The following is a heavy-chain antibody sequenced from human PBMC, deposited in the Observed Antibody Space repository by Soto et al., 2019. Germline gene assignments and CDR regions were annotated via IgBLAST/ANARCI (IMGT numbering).Heavy chain of an antibody. J-gene: IGHJ3*02. CDR2: IRTKTYGEAV. Sequence: DVQLVESGGGLIKPGGSLRLSCTASEFTFANAFMNWVRQAPGKGLEWIGRIRTKTYGEAVDYAAPVKGRFTISRDDSKDTMYPQMNSLKIEDTAVYYCTSCRGYCTGLVAYDIWGQGTMVTVSS. CDR3: TSCRGYCTGLVAYDI. V-gene: IGHV3-15*07. CDR1: EFTFANAF. D-gene: IGHD2-8*02.